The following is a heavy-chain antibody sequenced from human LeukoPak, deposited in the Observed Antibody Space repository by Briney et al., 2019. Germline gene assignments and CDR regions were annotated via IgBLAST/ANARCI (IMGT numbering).Heavy chain of an antibody. J-gene: IGHJ4*02. D-gene: IGHD6-13*01. CDR1: GFTFGDYA. CDR2: IRSKAYGGTT. Sequence: GESLKISCTASGFTFGDYAMSWVRQAPGKGLEWVGFIRSKAYGGTTEYAASVKGRFTISRDDSKSIAYLQMNSLKTEDTAVYYCTRDRWRRAAAGSGPNWGQGTLVTVSS. CDR3: TRDRWRRAAAGSGPN. V-gene: IGHV3-49*04.